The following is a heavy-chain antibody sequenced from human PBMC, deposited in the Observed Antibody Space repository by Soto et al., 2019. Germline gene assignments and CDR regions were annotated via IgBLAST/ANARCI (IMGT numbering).Heavy chain of an antibody. CDR2: ISYDGSNK. V-gene: IGHV3-30*18. J-gene: IGHJ3*02. D-gene: IGHD6-19*01. Sequence: GGSLRLSCAASGFTFSSYGMHWVRQAPGKGLEWVAVISYDGSNKYYADSGKGRFTISRDNSKNTLYLQMNSLRAEDTVVYYCAKDRAVAGTGAFDIWGQGTMVTVSS. CDR3: AKDRAVAGTGAFDI. CDR1: GFTFSSYG.